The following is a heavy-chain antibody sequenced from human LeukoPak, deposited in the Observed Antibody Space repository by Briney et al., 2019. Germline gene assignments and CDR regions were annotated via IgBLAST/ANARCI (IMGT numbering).Heavy chain of an antibody. CDR1: GFTFSSYA. V-gene: IGHV3-23*01. D-gene: IGHD2-2*01. CDR3: AKDRGTRRYQLLLYAFDI. CDR2: ISGSGGSP. J-gene: IGHJ3*02. Sequence: GGSLRLSCAASGFTFSSYAMSWVRQAPGKGLEWVSAISGSGGSPYYADSVKGRFTISRDNSKNTLYLQMTSLRAEDTAVYYCAKDRGTRRYQLLLYAFDIWGQGTMVTVSS.